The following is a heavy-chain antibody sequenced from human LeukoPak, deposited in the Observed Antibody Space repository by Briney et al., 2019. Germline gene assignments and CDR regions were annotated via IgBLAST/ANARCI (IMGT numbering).Heavy chain of an antibody. Sequence: ASVKVSCKASGYTFTSYYMHWVRQAPRQSPEWMAWINAGNGNTKSSQKFQDRVTVTRDTSASTAYMELNSLSSEDTAVYYCARVPLYDASGHYYPHWGQGTLVTVSS. CDR2: INAGNGNT. CDR3: ARVPLYDASGHYYPH. V-gene: IGHV1-3*01. J-gene: IGHJ1*01. D-gene: IGHD3-22*01. CDR1: GYTFTSYY.